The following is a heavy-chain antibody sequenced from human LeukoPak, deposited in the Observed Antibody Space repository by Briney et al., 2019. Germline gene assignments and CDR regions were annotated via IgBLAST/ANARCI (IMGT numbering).Heavy chain of an antibody. D-gene: IGHD4-11*01. CDR2: IYYSGST. CDR3: ARFREVTVGICYYAMDV. V-gene: IGHV4-31*03. CDR1: GGSISSGGYY. J-gene: IGHJ6*02. Sequence: SQTLSLTCTVSGGSISSGGYYWSWIRQHPGKGLEWIGCIYYSGSTYYNPSLKSRVTISVDTSKHQFSLKLSSVTAADTAVCSCARFREVTVGICYYAMDVWGQGTTVTVSS.